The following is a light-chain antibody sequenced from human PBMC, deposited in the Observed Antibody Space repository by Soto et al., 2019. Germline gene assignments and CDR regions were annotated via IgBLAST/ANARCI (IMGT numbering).Light chain of an antibody. Sequence: DIPMTQSPSTLSASVGDRVTITCRASQSISSWLAWYQQKPGKAPKLLIYKASSLESGVPSRFSGSGSGTEFTLTISSLQPDDFATYYCQQYNSMETFGQGTKVEIK. CDR2: KAS. CDR3: QQYNSMET. V-gene: IGKV1-5*03. CDR1: QSISSW. J-gene: IGKJ1*01.